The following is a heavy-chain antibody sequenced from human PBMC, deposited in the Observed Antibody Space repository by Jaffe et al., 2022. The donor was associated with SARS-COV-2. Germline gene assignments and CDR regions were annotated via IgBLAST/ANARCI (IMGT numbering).Heavy chain of an antibody. Sequence: QVQLVQSGAEVKKPGSSVKVSCKASGGTFSSYAISWARQAPGQRLEWMGEIIPIFATANYAQSFQGRVTITADESTSTAYMELSSLRSEDTAVYYCATTGFGEDYMDVWGKGTTVTVSS. V-gene: IGHV1-69*01. CDR1: GGTFSSYA. CDR2: IIPIFATA. CDR3: ATTGFGEDYMDV. D-gene: IGHD3-10*01. J-gene: IGHJ6*03.